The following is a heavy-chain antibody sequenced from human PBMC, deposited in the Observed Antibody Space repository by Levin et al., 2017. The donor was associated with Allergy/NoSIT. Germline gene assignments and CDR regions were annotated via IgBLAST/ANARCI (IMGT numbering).Heavy chain of an antibody. Sequence: GGSLRLSCAASGFTFSTYAMSWVRQAPGKGLEWVSAFSGSGGITYYADSVKGRFTISRDNSKNTLYLQMNSLRAEDTAVYYCARESGSGTYYLYYFDYWGQGTLVTVSS. J-gene: IGHJ4*02. CDR2: FSGSGGIT. CDR1: GFTFSTYA. V-gene: IGHV3-23*01. D-gene: IGHD3-10*01. CDR3: ARESGSGTYYLYYFDY.